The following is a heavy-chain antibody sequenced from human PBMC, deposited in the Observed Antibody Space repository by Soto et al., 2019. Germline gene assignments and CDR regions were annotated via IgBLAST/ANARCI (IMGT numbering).Heavy chain of an antibody. CDR3: ANFPPPRRYSSNWYANWFDP. CDR1: GVSMSTSDSY. CDR2: IFYSGNT. J-gene: IGHJ5*02. Sequence: QLQLQESGPGLVKPSETLSLTCTVSGVSMSTSDSYWGWIRQSPGKGLEWIGNIFYSGNTYYNPSPSLKSRVTISVDTSRNQFSLKLTSVTAADTAVYFGANFPPPRRYSSNWYANWFDPWGQGTRVTVSS. D-gene: IGHD6-13*01. V-gene: IGHV4-39*01.